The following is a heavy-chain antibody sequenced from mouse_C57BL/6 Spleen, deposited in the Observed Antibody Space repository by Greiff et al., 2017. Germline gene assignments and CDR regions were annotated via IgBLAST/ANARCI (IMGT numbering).Heavy chain of an antibody. Sequence: QVQLQQPGTELVKPGASVKLSCKASGYTFTSYWMHWVKQGPGQGLEWIGNLNPSNGGKNYNEKLKSKATLTVDKSSSTAYMQLSSLTSADSAVYYCARRQLRLPYYVDYWGQGTTLTVSS. D-gene: IGHD3-2*02. CDR2: LNPSNGGK. CDR3: ARRQLRLPYYVDY. V-gene: IGHV1-53*01. CDR1: GYTFTSYW. J-gene: IGHJ2*01.